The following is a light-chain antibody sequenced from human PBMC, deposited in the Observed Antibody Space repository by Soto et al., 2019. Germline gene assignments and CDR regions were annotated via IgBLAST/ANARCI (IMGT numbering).Light chain of an antibody. CDR1: QSVSSY. Sequence: EIVLTQSPAILSMSPGERATLSCRASQSVSSYFAWYQQKPGQAPRLLIYDSNNRATGVPARFSGSGSGTDFTLTIISLEPEDFAVYYCQQRRYWPVTFGQGTKVEIK. CDR2: DSN. CDR3: QQRRYWPVT. V-gene: IGKV3-11*01. J-gene: IGKJ1*01.